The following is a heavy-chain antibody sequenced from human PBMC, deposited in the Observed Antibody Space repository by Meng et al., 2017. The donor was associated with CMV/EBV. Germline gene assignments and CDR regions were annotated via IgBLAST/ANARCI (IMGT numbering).Heavy chain of an antibody. V-gene: IGHV1-69*12. D-gene: IGHD4-23*01. CDR2: IIPIFGTA. CDR3: ARAGDYGGRGYFDY. CDR1: GGPFSSYA. J-gene: IGHJ4*02. Sequence: QVPLVQFGAEVKKPVSSVKVSCKASGGPFSSYAISWVRQAPGQGLEWMGGIIPIFGTANYAQKFQGRVTITADESTSTAYMELSSLRSEDTAVYYCARAGDYGGRGYFDYWGQGTLVTVSS.